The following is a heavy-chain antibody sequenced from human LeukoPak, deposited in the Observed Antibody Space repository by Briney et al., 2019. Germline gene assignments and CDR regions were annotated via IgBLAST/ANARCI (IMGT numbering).Heavy chain of an antibody. CDR3: AKDRLVRGVYAYFFDY. J-gene: IGHJ4*02. CDR1: GFTLSAYW. Sequence: EGSLRLSCAASGFTLSAYWMYWVRQAPGKGPVWDAFINNDGSDTNYADSVKGRFTISRDNAENTLYLQMNSLRVEDTAVYYCAKDRLVRGVYAYFFDYWGQGTLVTVSS. V-gene: IGHV3-74*01. D-gene: IGHD3-10*01. CDR2: INNDGSDT.